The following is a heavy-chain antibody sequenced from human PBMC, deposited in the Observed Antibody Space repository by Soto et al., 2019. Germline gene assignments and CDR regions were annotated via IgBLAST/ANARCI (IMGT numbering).Heavy chain of an antibody. Sequence: QITLKESGPPLVNPTQTLTLTCTFSGFSLSTSGVGVGWIRQPPGKALEWLALIYWDDDKRYSPSLKSRLTITKDTSKNQVVLTMTNMDPVDTATYYCARHIVATIRNWYFDLWGRGTLVTVSS. J-gene: IGHJ2*01. CDR3: ARHIVATIRNWYFDL. CDR1: GFSLSTSGVG. V-gene: IGHV2-5*02. CDR2: IYWDDDK. D-gene: IGHD5-12*01.